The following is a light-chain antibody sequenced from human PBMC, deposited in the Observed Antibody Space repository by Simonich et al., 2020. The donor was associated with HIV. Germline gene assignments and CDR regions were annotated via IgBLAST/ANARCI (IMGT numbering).Light chain of an antibody. V-gene: IGKV1-12*01. J-gene: IGKJ2*01. CDR3: QQANSFPPT. Sequence: DIQLTQSPSSVSASVGDRVPTSCRASKSISSWLAWYQQKPGKAPKLLIYDASSLQTGVPSRFSGSGSGTNFTLTISSLHPEDFATYYCQQANSFPPTFGQGTKLEIK. CDR2: DAS. CDR1: KSISSW.